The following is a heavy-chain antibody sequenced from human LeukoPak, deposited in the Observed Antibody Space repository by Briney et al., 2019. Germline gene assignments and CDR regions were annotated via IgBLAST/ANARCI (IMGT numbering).Heavy chain of an antibody. CDR2: IYYSGST. CDR1: GGSISSGDYY. V-gene: IGHV4-30-4*01. CDR3: AREPHYYGSGSSERFDP. J-gene: IGHJ5*02. D-gene: IGHD3-10*01. Sequence: PSETLSLTCTVSGGSISSGDYYWSWIRQPPGTGLEWIGYIYYSGSTYYNPSLKSRVTISVDTSKNQFSLKLSSVTAADTAVYYCAREPHYYGSGSSERFDPWGQGTLVTASS.